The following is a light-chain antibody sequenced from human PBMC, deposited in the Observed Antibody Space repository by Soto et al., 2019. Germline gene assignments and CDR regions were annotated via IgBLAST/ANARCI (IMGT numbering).Light chain of an antibody. J-gene: IGKJ3*01. CDR3: QQYHSYSFT. Sequence: DMQMTQSPSTLSASVGDRVTITCRASQSIRSWLAWYQQKPGKAPKLLIYKASSLESGVPSRFSGSGSGTEFTLTISSLQPDDFATYYCQQYHSYSFTFGPGTTVDIK. V-gene: IGKV1-5*03. CDR2: KAS. CDR1: QSIRSW.